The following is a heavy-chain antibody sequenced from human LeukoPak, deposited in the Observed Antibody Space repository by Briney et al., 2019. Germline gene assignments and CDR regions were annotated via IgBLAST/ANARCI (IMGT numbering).Heavy chain of an antibody. D-gene: IGHD3-16*02. CDR1: GFTFSSYA. V-gene: IGHV3-23*01. CDR3: AKDTSDRRGSLNG. Sequence: GGSLRLSCTASGFTFSSYAMSWVRQAPGKGLEWVSAITDSGGSTSYADSVRGRFTISRDNSKNTLYLQMNSLRAEDTAVYYCAKDTSDRRGSLNGWGQGTLVTVSS. J-gene: IGHJ4*02. CDR2: ITDSGGST.